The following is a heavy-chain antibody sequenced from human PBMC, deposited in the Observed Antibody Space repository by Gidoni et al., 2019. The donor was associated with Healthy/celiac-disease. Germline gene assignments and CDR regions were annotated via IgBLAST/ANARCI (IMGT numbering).Heavy chain of an antibody. CDR2: ISSSSSYI. CDR3: ASAKLGTDTLLDY. Sequence: EVQLVESGGGLVKPGGSLRLSCSASGFTFSSYSMNWVRQAPGKGLEWVSSISSSSSYIYYADSVKGRFTISRDNAKNSLYLQMNSLRAEDTAVYYCASAKLGTDTLLDYWGQGTLVTVSS. D-gene: IGHD7-27*01. V-gene: IGHV3-21*01. J-gene: IGHJ4*02. CDR1: GFTFSSYS.